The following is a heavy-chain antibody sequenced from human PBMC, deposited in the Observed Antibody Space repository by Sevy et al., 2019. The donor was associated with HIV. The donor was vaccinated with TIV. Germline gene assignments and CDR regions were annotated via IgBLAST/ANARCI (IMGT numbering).Heavy chain of an antibody. J-gene: IGHJ3*02. CDR1: GYSFTSYW. D-gene: IGHD3-10*01. Sequence: GESLKISCKGSGYSFTSYWIGWVRQMPGKGLEWMGIIYPGDSDTRYSPPFQGQVTISADKSISTAYLQWSSLKASDTAMYYCAREDHYPLGYGSGSAHAFDIWGQGTMVTVSS. CDR2: IYPGDSDT. V-gene: IGHV5-51*01. CDR3: AREDHYPLGYGSGSAHAFDI.